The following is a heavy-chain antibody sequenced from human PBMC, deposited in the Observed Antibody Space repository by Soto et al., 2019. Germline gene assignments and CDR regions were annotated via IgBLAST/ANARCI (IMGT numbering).Heavy chain of an antibody. Sequence: GGSLRLSCAASGFTFSNYAMSWVRQAPGKGLEWVSTVGGRDDNTYYADSVKGRFTISRDNSKNTLYLQINSLRAEDTAVYYCAKRLYDYGDYNWFDPWGQGTLVTVSS. CDR3: AKRLYDYGDYNWFDP. CDR1: GFTFSNYA. V-gene: IGHV3-23*01. J-gene: IGHJ5*02. CDR2: VGGRDDNT. D-gene: IGHD4-17*01.